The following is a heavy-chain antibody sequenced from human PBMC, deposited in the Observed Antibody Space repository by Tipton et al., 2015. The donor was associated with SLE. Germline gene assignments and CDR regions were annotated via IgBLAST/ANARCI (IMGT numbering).Heavy chain of an antibody. J-gene: IGHJ5*02. CDR2: IHDSGST. Sequence: TLSLTCSVSGFSLSNGYNWGWIRQPPGKGLDWIGSIHDSGSTSYNPSFKSRVTISVDTSKNQFSLKLSSVTAADTAVYYCARQPRGINWFDPWGQGTLVTVSS. CDR1: GFSLSNGYN. CDR3: ARQPRGINWFDP. V-gene: IGHV4-38-2*01.